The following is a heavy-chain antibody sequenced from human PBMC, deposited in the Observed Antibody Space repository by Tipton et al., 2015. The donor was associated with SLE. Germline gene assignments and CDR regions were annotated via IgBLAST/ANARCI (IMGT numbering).Heavy chain of an antibody. V-gene: IGHV3-23*01. D-gene: IGHD3-10*01. CDR3: AKSGGAGTFDY. Sequence: SLRLSCAASGFTFTTYAMCWVRQAPGKGLEWVSAISGSGGSTYYADSVKGRFTISRDNSKNTLYLQMHSLRAEDTAVYYCAKSGGAGTFDYWGQGTLVTVSS. CDR1: GFTFTTYA. J-gene: IGHJ4*02. CDR2: ISGSGGST.